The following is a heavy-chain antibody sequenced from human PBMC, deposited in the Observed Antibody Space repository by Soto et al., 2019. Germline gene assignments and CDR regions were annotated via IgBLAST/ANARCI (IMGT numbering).Heavy chain of an antibody. Sequence: GASVKVSCKASGYTFTGYYMHWGRQAPGQGLEWMGWINPNSGGTNYAQKFQGRVTMTRDTSISTAYMELSRLRSDDTAVYYCARGGSIAAAGTFFWGQGTLVTVSS. J-gene: IGHJ4*02. CDR3: ARGGSIAAAGTFF. CDR2: INPNSGGT. V-gene: IGHV1-2*02. CDR1: GYTFTGYY. D-gene: IGHD6-13*01.